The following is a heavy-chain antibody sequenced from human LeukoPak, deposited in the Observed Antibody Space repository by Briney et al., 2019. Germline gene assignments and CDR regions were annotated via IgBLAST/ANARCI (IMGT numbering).Heavy chain of an antibody. CDR3: ARTPYSSYYYYYMDV. V-gene: IGHV3-30-3*01. CDR2: ISYDGSNK. J-gene: IGHJ6*03. Sequence: GGSLRLSCAASGFTFSSYAMHWVRQAPGKGLEWVAVISYDGSNKYYADSVKGRFTISRDNSKNTLYLQMNSLRAEDTAVYYCARTPYSSYYYYYMDVWGKGTTVTVSS. CDR1: GFTFSSYA. D-gene: IGHD6-13*01.